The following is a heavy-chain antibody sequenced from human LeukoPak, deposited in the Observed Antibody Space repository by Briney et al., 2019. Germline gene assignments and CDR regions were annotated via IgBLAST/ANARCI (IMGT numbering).Heavy chain of an antibody. J-gene: IGHJ4*02. CDR3: ARDFPGSGSYYGVPFDY. D-gene: IGHD1-26*01. Sequence: ASVKVSCKASGYTFTGYYMHWVRQAPGQGLEWMGWINPNSGGTNYAQKLQGRVTMTTDTSTSTAYMELRSLRSDDTAVYYCARDFPGSGSYYGVPFDYWGQGTLVTVSS. V-gene: IGHV1-2*02. CDR1: GYTFTGYY. CDR2: INPNSGGT.